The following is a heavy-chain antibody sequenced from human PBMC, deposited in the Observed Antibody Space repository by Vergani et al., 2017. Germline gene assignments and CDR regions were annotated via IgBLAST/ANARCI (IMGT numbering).Heavy chain of an antibody. J-gene: IGHJ4*02. Sequence: QVTLKESGPVLVKPTETLTLTCTVSGFSLSNARMGVSWIRQPPGKALEWLAHIFSNYEKSYSTSLKSRLTISKDTSKSQVVLTMTNMDPVDTATYYCAHRGIAAAGSYFDYWGQGTLVTVSS. CDR2: IFSNYEK. CDR3: AHRGIAAAGSYFDY. D-gene: IGHD6-13*01. CDR1: GFSLSNARMG. V-gene: IGHV2-26*01.